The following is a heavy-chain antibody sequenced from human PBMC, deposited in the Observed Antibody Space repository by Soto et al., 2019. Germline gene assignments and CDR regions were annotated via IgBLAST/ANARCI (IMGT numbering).Heavy chain of an antibody. CDR3: ARGDSTDCSNGVCSFFYNHDMDV. V-gene: IGHV1-2*04. Sequence: ASVKVSCKASGYSFTDYHIHWVRQAPGQGLEWLGRINPKSGGTSTAQKFQGWVTMTTDTSISTAYMELTRLTSDDTAIYYCARGDSTDCSNGVCSFFYNHDMDVWGQGTTVTVSS. J-gene: IGHJ6*02. CDR2: INPKSGGT. D-gene: IGHD2-8*01. CDR1: GYSFTDYH.